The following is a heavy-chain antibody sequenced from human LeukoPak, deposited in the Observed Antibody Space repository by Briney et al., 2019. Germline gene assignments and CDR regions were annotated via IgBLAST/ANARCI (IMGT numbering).Heavy chain of an antibody. Sequence: GRSLRLSCAASGFTFYDYAVHWVRQAPGKGLEWVSGISWNSGSIGYADSVKGRFTISRDNAKNSLYLQMNSLRAEDTALYYCAKIPGDGYNSGFDYWGQGTLVTVSS. CDR2: ISWNSGSI. D-gene: IGHD5-24*01. J-gene: IGHJ4*02. CDR3: AKIPGDGYNSGFDY. V-gene: IGHV3-9*01. CDR1: GFTFYDYA.